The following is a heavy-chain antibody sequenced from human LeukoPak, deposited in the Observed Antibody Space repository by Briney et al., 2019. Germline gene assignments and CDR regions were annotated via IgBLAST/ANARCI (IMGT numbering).Heavy chain of an antibody. CDR2: IKQDGSEK. V-gene: IGHV3-7*01. CDR1: GFTFSSYW. CDR3: ATDRGALGTD. J-gene: IGHJ4*02. Sequence: GGSLRLSCAASGFTFSSYWMSWVRQAPGKGLEWVANIKQDGSEKYYVDSVKGRFTISRDNAKNSLYLQMNSLRGEDTALYFCATDRGALGTDWGQGTLVTVSS. D-gene: IGHD3-10*01.